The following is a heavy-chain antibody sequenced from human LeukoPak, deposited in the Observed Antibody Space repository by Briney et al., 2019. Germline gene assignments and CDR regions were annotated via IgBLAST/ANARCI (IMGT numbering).Heavy chain of an antibody. V-gene: IGHV4-34*01. CDR3: ARTDYGDYYYFDY. CDR2: TNHSGST. D-gene: IGHD4-17*01. J-gene: IGHJ4*02. CDR1: GGSFSGYY. Sequence: PSETLSLTCAVYGGSFSGYYWSWIRQTPGKGLEWIGETNHSGSTNYNPSLKSRVTISVDTSKNQFSLKLTSVAAADTAVYYCARTDYGDYYYFDYWGQGTLITVSS.